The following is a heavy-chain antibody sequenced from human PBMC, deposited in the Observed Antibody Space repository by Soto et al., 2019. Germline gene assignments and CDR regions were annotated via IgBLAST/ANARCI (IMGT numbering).Heavy chain of an antibody. J-gene: IGHJ4*02. Sequence: QVQLVQSGAEVKKPGASVKVSCKASGYTFTSYAMHWVRQAPGQRLEWMGWINAGNGNTKYSQKFQGRVTITRDTSVSTAYMELSSLRSEDTAVYYCAREADYYDSSGYYDYWGQGTLVTVSS. CDR3: AREADYYDSSGYYDY. CDR1: GYTFTSYA. V-gene: IGHV1-3*01. CDR2: INAGNGNT. D-gene: IGHD3-22*01.